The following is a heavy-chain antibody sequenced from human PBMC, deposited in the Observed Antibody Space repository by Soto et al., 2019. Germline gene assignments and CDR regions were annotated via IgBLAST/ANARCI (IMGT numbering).Heavy chain of an antibody. D-gene: IGHD3-10*01. Sequence: EVQLVESGGGLVQPGGSLRLSCAASEFTFSGLSVHWVRQAPGKGLVWVSGIDKVGTDSTYADSVKGRFTSSRDNAKNTVYLQMNSVRVDDTAVYYCARGWFGPDVWGKGTTVTVSS. CDR3: ARGWFGPDV. J-gene: IGHJ6*03. CDR1: EFTFSGLS. CDR2: IDKVGTDS. V-gene: IGHV3-74*01.